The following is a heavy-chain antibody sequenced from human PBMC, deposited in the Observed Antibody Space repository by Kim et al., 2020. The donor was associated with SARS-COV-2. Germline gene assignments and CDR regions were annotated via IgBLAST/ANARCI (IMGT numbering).Heavy chain of an antibody. V-gene: IGHV3-30*04. D-gene: IGHD3-10*01. Sequence: GGSLRLSCAASGFTFSSYAMHWVRQAPGKGLEWVAVISYDGSNKYYADSVKGRFTISRDNSKNTLYLQMNSLRAEDTAVYYCARGDPPYYYGSGSYYQMHHYYYYGMDVWGQGTTVTVSS. CDR1: GFTFSSYA. CDR3: ARGDPPYYYGSGSYYQMHHYYYYGMDV. J-gene: IGHJ6*02. CDR2: ISYDGSNK.